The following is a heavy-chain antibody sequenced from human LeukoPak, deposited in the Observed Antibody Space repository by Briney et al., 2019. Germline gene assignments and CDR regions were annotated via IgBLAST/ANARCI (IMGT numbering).Heavy chain of an antibody. V-gene: IGHV4-59*01. Sequence: PSETLSLTCSVSGDSISSYYWSWIRQPPGKGVEWIGYIYYSGSTIYNPSLKSRVTISLDTSKNQFSLRLRSVTAADTAVYYCARDAENYDFYNGMDVWGQGTTVTVSS. CDR3: ARDAENYDFYNGMDV. J-gene: IGHJ6*02. CDR2: IYYSGST. D-gene: IGHD5-24*01. CDR1: GDSISSYY.